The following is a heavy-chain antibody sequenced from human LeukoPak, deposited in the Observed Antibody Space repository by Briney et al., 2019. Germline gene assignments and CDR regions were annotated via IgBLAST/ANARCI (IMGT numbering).Heavy chain of an antibody. V-gene: IGHV4-34*01. J-gene: IGHJ4*02. CDR2: INHSGST. CDR1: GGSFSGYY. Sequence: SETLSLTCAVYGGSFSGYYWSWIRQPPGKGLEWIGEINHSGSTNYNPSLKSRVTISVDTSKNQFSLKLSSVTAADTAVYYCARDRHWTNDWVFDYWGQGTLVTVSS. D-gene: IGHD1/OR15-1a*01. CDR3: ARDRHWTNDWVFDY.